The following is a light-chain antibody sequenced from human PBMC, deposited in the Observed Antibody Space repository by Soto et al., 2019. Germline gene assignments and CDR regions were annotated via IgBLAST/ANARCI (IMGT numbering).Light chain of an antibody. CDR3: QQYNNWPIT. J-gene: IGKJ5*01. CDR2: GAS. Sequence: EIVMTQSPATLSVSPGERATLSCRASQSVSSNLAWYQQKPGQAPRLLIYGASTRATGIPARFSGSGSGTECTLPISSLQSEDFAVYYCQQYNNWPITFGQGTRLEIK. CDR1: QSVSSN. V-gene: IGKV3-15*01.